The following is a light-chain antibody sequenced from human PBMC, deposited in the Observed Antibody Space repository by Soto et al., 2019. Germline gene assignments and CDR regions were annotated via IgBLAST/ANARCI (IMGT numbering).Light chain of an antibody. CDR1: QTITNW. V-gene: IGKV1-5*01. CDR2: DAS. Sequence: DIQMTQSPSILSASVGDRVTITCRSSQTITNWLAWYQQKPGKAPRLLIDDASSLESWVPSRFSGSGSGTVFTLTISSLQSEDFATYYCQQYKSFWTFGQGTKVDIK. J-gene: IGKJ1*01. CDR3: QQYKSFWT.